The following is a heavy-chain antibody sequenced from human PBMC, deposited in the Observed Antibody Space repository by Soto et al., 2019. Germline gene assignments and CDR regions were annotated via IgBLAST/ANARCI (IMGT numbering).Heavy chain of an antibody. J-gene: IGHJ4*02. Sequence: SETVLTCTVSGGSVTNSSYYWGWIRQSPGKGLEWIGSVYYRGRSYSKSSVKSRVTISVDTSKNRFSLSLNSVTASDTAVYFCVSQRTTVPTQAYFDYWGPGALVTVSS. V-gene: IGHV4-39*01. D-gene: IGHD4-17*01. CDR1: GGSVTNSSYY. CDR3: VSQRTTVPTQAYFDY. CDR2: VYYRGRS.